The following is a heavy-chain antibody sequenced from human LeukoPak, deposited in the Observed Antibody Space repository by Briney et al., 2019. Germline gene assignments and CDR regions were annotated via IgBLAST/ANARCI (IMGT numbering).Heavy chain of an antibody. CDR2: INLGDSET. CDR1: GHSFTNHW. CDR3: ARRPYSGSPNWFDP. J-gene: IGHJ5*02. Sequence: GESQKISCEASGHSFTNHWIGWVRQMPGKGLEWMGIINLGDSETQYSPSFQGQVTISLDKSISTAYLQWRSLKVSDTAMYYCARRPYSGSPNWFDPWGQGTLVTVSS. D-gene: IGHD1-26*01. V-gene: IGHV5-51*01.